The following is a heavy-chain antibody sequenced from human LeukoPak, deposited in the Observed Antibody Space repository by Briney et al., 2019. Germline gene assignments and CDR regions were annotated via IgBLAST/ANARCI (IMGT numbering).Heavy chain of an antibody. D-gene: IGHD6-13*01. Sequence: GGSLRLSCSASGFTFSSYAMHWVRQAPGKGLEYVSAISSNGGSTYYADSVKGRFTISRDNSKNTLYLQMSSLRAEDTAVYYCVKEGAREYSSSWYLDDAFDIWGQGTMVTASS. CDR1: GFTFSSYA. CDR3: VKEGAREYSSSWYLDDAFDI. CDR2: ISSNGGST. J-gene: IGHJ3*02. V-gene: IGHV3-64D*06.